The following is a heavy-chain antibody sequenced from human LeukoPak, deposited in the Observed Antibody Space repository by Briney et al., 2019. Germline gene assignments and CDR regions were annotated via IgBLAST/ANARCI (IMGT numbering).Heavy chain of an antibody. CDR2: ISSSSSYI. J-gene: IGHJ3*02. CDR1: GFTVSSNY. V-gene: IGHV3-21*01. CDR3: ARGGRVDAFDI. Sequence: GGSLRLSCAASGFTVSSNYMNWVRQAPGRGLEWVSSISSSSSYIYYADSVKGRFTISRDNAKNSLYLQMNSLRAEDTAVYYCARGGRVDAFDIWGQGTMVTVSS.